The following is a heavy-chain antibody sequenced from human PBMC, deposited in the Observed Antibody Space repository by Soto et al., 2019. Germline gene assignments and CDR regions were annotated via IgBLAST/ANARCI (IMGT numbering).Heavy chain of an antibody. Sequence: GSLRLSCVSSGFSLANYPMNWVRQTPGKGLEWISYSSPRGDTIYYADSVEGRFTISRDNARNSLSLHMSSLRDEDSALYYCAKGPHTNVGWPYYFESWGQGVPVTVSS. V-gene: IGHV3-48*02. CDR3: AKGPHTNVGWPYYFES. J-gene: IGHJ4*02. D-gene: IGHD6-19*01. CDR1: GFSLANYP. CDR2: SSPRGDTI.